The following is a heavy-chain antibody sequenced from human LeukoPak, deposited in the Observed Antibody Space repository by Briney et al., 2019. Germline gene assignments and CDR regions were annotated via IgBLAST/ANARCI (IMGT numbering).Heavy chain of an antibody. CDR2: ISSSGSTI. V-gene: IGHV3-48*03. Sequence: GGSLRLSCAASGFTLSSYEMNWVRQAPGKGLEWVSYISSSGSTIYYADSVKGRFTISRDNAKNSLSLQMNSLRAEDTAVYYCAVVEMSTPTPKYFDYWGQGTLVTVSS. D-gene: IGHD5-24*01. CDR1: GFTLSSYE. CDR3: AVVEMSTPTPKYFDY. J-gene: IGHJ4*02.